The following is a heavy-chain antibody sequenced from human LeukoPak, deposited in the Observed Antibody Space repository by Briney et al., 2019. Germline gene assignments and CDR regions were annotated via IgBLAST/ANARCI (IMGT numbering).Heavy chain of an antibody. CDR3: ARQLSISAAGTPFDP. Sequence: PSETLSLTCAVYGGSFSGYYWSWVRQPPGKGLEWVGENNHSGRTNYNPSLKSRVTISVDTSKNQFSLKLSSVTAADTAVYYCARQLSISAAGTPFDPWGQGTLVTVSS. CDR2: NNHSGRT. CDR1: GGSFSGYY. J-gene: IGHJ5*02. D-gene: IGHD6-13*01. V-gene: IGHV4-34*01.